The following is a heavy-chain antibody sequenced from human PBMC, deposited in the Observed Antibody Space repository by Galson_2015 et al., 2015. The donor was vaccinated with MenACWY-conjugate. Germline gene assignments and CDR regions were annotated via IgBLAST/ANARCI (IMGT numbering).Heavy chain of an antibody. J-gene: IGHJ4*02. V-gene: IGHV6-1*01. CDR1: GDSVSSNSAA. CDR3: VREGYYFDY. CDR2: TYYRSKWYN. Sequence: CAISGDSVSSNSAAWNWIGQSPSRGLEWLGKTYYRSKWYNDYAVSVRSRITINPDTSNNQFSLQLNSVTPDDTAVYYCVREGYYFDYWGQGTLVTVSS.